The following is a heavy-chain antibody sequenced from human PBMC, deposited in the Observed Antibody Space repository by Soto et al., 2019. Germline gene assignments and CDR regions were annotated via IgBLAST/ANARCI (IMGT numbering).Heavy chain of an antibody. V-gene: IGHV4-59*01. CDR1: GASIGSYY. D-gene: IGHD2-15*01. Sequence: SETLSLTCTVSGASIGSYYWRWRREPPGKGLDWIGYIYYSGSTNYNPSLKSRVTISVDTSKNQFSLKLSSVTAADTAVYYCARAWSGGYCSGGSCYSHNYYYMDVWGKGTTIT. CDR2: IYYSGST. J-gene: IGHJ6*03. CDR3: ARAWSGGYCSGGSCYSHNYYYMDV.